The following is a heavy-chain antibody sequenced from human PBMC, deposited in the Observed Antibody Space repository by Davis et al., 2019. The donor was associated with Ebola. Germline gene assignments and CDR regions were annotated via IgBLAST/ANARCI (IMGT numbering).Heavy chain of an antibody. Sequence: GGSLRLSCAASGFTFSSYAMHWVRQAPGKGLEWVAVISYDGSNKYYADSVKGRFTISRDNSKNTLYLQMNSLRDEDTAVYYCARIAASLDYWGQGTLVTVSS. J-gene: IGHJ4*02. CDR1: GFTFSSYA. D-gene: IGHD6-13*01. CDR2: ISYDGSNK. V-gene: IGHV3-30-3*01. CDR3: ARIAASLDY.